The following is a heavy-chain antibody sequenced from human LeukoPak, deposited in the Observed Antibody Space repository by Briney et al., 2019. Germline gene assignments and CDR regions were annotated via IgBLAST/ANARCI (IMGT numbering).Heavy chain of an antibody. CDR1: GYSFTSHY. CDR3: ARDMEADSSSWYDRPYYYYYMDV. CDR2: INPSGSST. D-gene: IGHD6-13*01. V-gene: IGHV1-46*01. Sequence: ASVKVSCKASGYSFTSHYMHWVRQAPGQGLEWMGLINPSGSSTLYAQKFQGRVTITADESTSTAYMELSSLRSEDTAVYYCARDMEADSSSWYDRPYYYYYMDVWGKGTTVTISS. J-gene: IGHJ6*03.